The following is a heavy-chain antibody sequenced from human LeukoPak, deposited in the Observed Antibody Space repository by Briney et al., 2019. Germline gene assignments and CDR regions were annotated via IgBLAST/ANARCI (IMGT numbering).Heavy chain of an antibody. CDR2: IRYDGSNK. CDR3: AKVKDFTTPYYYYYYMDV. V-gene: IGHV3-30*02. D-gene: IGHD1-1*01. J-gene: IGHJ6*03. CDR1: RFTFSNYG. Sequence: GGSLRLSCAASRFTFSNYGMHWVRQAPGKGLEWVAFIRYDGSNKYYADSVKGRLTISRDNSKNTLYLQMNTLRAEDTAVYYCAKVKDFTTPYYYYYYMDVWGKGTTVTVSS.